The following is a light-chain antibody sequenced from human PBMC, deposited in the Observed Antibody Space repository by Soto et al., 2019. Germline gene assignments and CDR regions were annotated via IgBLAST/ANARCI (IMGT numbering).Light chain of an antibody. V-gene: IGKV4-1*01. CDR3: QQYFDVPFT. J-gene: IGKJ4*01. Sequence: DIVMTQSPLSLIVTPGEPASISCRSSQSLLHSNGYNHLAWYQQKPGQPPQLIIYWASTRESGVPERFSGSGSGTDFTLTISSLEAEDVAFYWCQQYFDVPFTFGGGTKVDIK. CDR2: WAS. CDR1: QSLLHSNGYNH.